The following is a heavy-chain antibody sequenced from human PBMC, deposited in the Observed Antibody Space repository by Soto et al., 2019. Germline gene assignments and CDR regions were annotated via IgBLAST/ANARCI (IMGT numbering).Heavy chain of an antibody. D-gene: IGHD2-15*01. J-gene: IGHJ5*02. CDR3: ARNVVARNGWFDP. CDR2: INHSGST. CDR1: GGSFSGYY. V-gene: IGHV4-34*01. Sequence: SETLSLTCAVYGGSFSGYYWSWIRQPPGKGLEWIGEINHSGSTNYNPSLKSRVTISVDTSKNRFSLKLSSVTAADTAVYYCARNVVARNGWFDPWGQGTLVTVSS.